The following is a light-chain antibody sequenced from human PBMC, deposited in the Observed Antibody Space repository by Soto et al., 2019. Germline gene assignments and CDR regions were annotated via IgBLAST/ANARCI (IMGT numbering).Light chain of an antibody. CDR1: QSVSRY. V-gene: IGKV3-11*01. Sequence: EIVLTQSPATLSLSPGERATLSCRASQSVSRYLAWYQQKPGQAPRLLIYDGSNRATGIPAIFSGSGSGTDFTLTISNLEPEDFAVYYCQQRSNWPWTVGQGTKVEIK. CDR3: QQRSNWPWT. J-gene: IGKJ1*01. CDR2: DGS.